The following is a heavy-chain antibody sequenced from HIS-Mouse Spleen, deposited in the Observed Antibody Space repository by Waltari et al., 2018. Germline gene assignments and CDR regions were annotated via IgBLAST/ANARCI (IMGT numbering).Heavy chain of an antibody. CDR2: ISSSSSYI. J-gene: IGHJ4*02. D-gene: IGHD1-26*01. Sequence: EVQLVESGGGLVKPGGSLRLSCGPSGFPFIMSSMHWVRQAPGKGLEWVSSISSSSSYIYYADSVKGRFTISRDNAKNSLYLQMNSLRAEDTAVYYCARDASGYFDYWGQGTLVTVSS. V-gene: IGHV3-21*01. CDR1: GFPFIMSS. CDR3: ARDASGYFDY.